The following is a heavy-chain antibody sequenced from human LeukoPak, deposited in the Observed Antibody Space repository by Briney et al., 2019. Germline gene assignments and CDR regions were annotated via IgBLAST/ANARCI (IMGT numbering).Heavy chain of an antibody. Sequence: GGSLRLSCAASGFTFSTYAMSWVRQAPGKGLEGVSTISRSGDSTYYADSVRGRFTISRDISKSTLYLEMSSLRAEDTAVYYCAIQAGGYYQPLDFWGQGTLVTVSS. CDR1: GFTFSTYA. D-gene: IGHD3-22*01. V-gene: IGHV3-23*01. CDR2: ISRSGDST. CDR3: AIQAGGYYQPLDF. J-gene: IGHJ4*02.